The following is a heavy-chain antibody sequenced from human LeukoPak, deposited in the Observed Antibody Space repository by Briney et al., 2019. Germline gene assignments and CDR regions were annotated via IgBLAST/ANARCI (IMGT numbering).Heavy chain of an antibody. D-gene: IGHD3-16*01. CDR3: AIDLKTQTILGDGRFAA. V-gene: IGHV1-69-2*01. J-gene: IGHJ5*02. CDR1: AYIFTYNY. CDR2: VDPADGET. Sequence: ASVKISCKTSAYIFTYNYDHWPQHAPGGGLQWMGRVDPADGETKVAPRFQGRVTIIADTSFGTAYMELRSLRSEDTAMYFCAIDLKTQTILGDGRFAAWVRGTLITVSS.